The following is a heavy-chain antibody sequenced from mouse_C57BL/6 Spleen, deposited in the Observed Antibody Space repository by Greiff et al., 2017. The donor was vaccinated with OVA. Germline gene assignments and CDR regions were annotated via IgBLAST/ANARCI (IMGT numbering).Heavy chain of an antibody. V-gene: IGHV5-17*01. CDR2: ISSGSSTI. CDR3: ARRWLLRGDYAMDY. D-gene: IGHD2-3*01. CDR1: GFTFSDYG. Sequence: DVMLVESGGGLVKPGGSLKLSCAASGFTFSDYGMHWVRQAPEKGLEWVAYISSGSSTISYADTVKGRFTISRDNAKNTLFLQMTSLRSEDTAMYYCARRWLLRGDYAMDYWGQGTSVTVSA. J-gene: IGHJ4*01.